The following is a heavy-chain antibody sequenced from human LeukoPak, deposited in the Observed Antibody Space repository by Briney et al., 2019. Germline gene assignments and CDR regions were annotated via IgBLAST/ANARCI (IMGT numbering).Heavy chain of an antibody. D-gene: IGHD1-26*01. CDR3: ARVSGSYRGAIDY. CDR1: GYTFTSYG. CDR2: ISTYNNNT. V-gene: IGHV1-18*01. J-gene: IGHJ4*02. Sequence: ASVKVSCKASGYTFTSYGISWVRQAPGQGLEWLGWISTYNNNTHYAQKFQVRVTMTTDTSTSTAYMELRSLRSDDTAVYHCARVSGSYRGAIDYWAREPWSPSPQ.